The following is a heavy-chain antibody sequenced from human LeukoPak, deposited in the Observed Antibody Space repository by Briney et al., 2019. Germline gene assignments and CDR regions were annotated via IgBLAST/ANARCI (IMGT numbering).Heavy chain of an antibody. CDR2: IRSKANNYAT. D-gene: IGHD6-19*01. J-gene: IGHJ1*01. Sequence: PGGSLRLSCAAPAFTLSDFTIHWVRQASGKGLEWVARIRSKANNYATEYGATVKGRFTISRDDAKNTAYLQMNSLKSEDTAIYYCSAGPSGWTEFFRHWGQGTLVIVS. CDR1: AFTLSDFT. CDR3: SAGPSGWTEFFRH. V-gene: IGHV3-73*01.